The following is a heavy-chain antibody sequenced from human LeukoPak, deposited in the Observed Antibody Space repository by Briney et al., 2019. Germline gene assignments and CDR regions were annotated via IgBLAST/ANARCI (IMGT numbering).Heavy chain of an antibody. V-gene: IGHV1-69*13. J-gene: IGHJ4*02. CDR3: ARGPLRFLGGIDY. CDR1: RGTFSSYV. D-gene: IGHD3-3*01. CDR2: IIPIFGTA. Sequence: GASVKVSCKASRGTFSSYVISWVRQAPGQGLEWMGGIIPIFGTANYAQNFQGRVTITADDSTSTAYMALSTLRSEDTAVYYCARGPLRFLGGIDYWGQGTLVTVSS.